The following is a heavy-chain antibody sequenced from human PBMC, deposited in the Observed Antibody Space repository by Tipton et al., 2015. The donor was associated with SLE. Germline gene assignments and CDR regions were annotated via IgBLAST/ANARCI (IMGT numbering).Heavy chain of an antibody. Sequence: TLSVTCTVSGGSISSSSYYWGWIRQPPGKGLEWIGSIYYSGSTYYNPSLKSRVTISVDTSKNQFSLKLSSVTAADTAVYYCARWWLGAFDIWGQGTMVTVSS. CDR2: IYYSGST. J-gene: IGHJ3*02. V-gene: IGHV4-39*07. CDR1: GGSISSSSYY. D-gene: IGHD2-15*01. CDR3: ARWWLGAFDI.